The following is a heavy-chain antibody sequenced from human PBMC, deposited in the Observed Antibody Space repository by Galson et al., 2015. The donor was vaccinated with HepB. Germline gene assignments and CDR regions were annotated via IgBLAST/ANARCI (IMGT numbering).Heavy chain of an antibody. V-gene: IGHV4-34*01. CDR1: GGSFSGYY. CDR3: ARGIRAFDI. CDR2: INHSGST. Sequence: LSLTCAVYGGSFSGYYWSWIRQPPGKGLEWIGEINHSGSTNYNPSLKSRVTISVDTSKNQFSLKLSSVTAADTAVYYCARGIRAFDIWGQGTMVTVSS. J-gene: IGHJ3*02.